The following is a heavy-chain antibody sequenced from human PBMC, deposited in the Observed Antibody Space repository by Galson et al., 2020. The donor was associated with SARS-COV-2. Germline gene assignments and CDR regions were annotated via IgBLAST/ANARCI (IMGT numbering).Heavy chain of an antibody. V-gene: IGHV4-31*03. CDR1: GASLTNGSHY. Sequence: SETLSLTCTVSGASLTNGSHYWSWIRHLPGKGLEWIGDFYYSGSSHYNPSLESRALVSADRSKNQFFLRLDSVTAADTAVYYCAREPGRLCYGGGCHTWFDPWGQGLLVTVSS. CDR2: FYYSGSS. CDR3: AREPGRLCYGGGCHTWFDP. D-gene: IGHD2-15*01. J-gene: IGHJ5*02.